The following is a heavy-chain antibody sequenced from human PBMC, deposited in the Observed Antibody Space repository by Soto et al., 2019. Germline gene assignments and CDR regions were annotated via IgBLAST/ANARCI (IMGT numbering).Heavy chain of an antibody. CDR3: AGPTGATTGLFDY. V-gene: IGHV3-33*01. J-gene: IGHJ4*02. Sequence: QVQLVESGGGVVQPGRSLRLSCAASGFTFSSYGMHWVRQAPGKGLEWVAVIWYDGSNKYYADSVKGRFTISRDNSKNPLYLQMNSLRAEDTAVYYWAGPTGATTGLFDYWGQGTLVTVSS. CDR2: IWYDGSNK. D-gene: IGHD1-26*01. CDR1: GFTFSSYG.